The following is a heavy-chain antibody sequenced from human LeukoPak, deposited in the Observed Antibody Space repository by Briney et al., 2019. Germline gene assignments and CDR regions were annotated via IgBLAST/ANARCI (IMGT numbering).Heavy chain of an antibody. CDR1: GGSFSGYY. V-gene: IGHV4-34*01. D-gene: IGHD2-15*01. Sequence: SETLSLTCAVYGGSFSGYYWSWIRQPPGKGLEWIGEINHSGSTNYNPSLKSRVTISVDTSKNQFSLKLSSVTAADTAVYYCARGGYCSGGSCPGHWYFDLWGRGTLVTVSS. J-gene: IGHJ2*01. CDR3: ARGGYCSGGSCPGHWYFDL. CDR2: INHSGST.